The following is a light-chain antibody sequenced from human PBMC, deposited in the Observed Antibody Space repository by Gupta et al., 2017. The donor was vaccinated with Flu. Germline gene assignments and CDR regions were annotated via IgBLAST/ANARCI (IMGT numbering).Light chain of an antibody. Sequence: GEGATLSCRARQIVNGRYLAWYQQRPGQAPRLLIYSASSRAPGIPDSFSGSASGTDFTLTISRLDPEDSAVYYCQFFGGSFTFGSGTKVDIK. CDR2: SAS. CDR1: QIVNGRY. J-gene: IGKJ3*01. V-gene: IGKV3-20*01. CDR3: QFFGGSFT.